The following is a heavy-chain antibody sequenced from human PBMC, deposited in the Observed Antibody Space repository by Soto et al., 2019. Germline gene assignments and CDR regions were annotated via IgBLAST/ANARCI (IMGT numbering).Heavy chain of an antibody. D-gene: IGHD3-3*01. J-gene: IGHJ4*02. CDR2: IYYSGST. V-gene: IGHV4-59*12. CDR3: ARSGHLTYYDFWSAQGAYDY. Sequence: SETLSLTCTVSGGSISTYYWSWIRQSPGKGLEWIGYIYYSGSTNYNPSLKSRVTISVDTSKNQFSLKLSSVTAADTAVYYCARSGHLTYYDFWSAQGAYDYWGQGTLVTVSS. CDR1: GGSISTYY.